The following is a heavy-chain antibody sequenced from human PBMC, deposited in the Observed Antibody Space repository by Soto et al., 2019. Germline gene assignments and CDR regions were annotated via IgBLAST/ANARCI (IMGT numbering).Heavy chain of an antibody. CDR3: ARAGPDLATLGSFDY. Sequence: QVQLVQSGAEVKRPGASVKVSCKASGYTFTNYYMHWVRQAPGQGLEWMGVIHYSGATPTYAQKFQGRVTMATDTSTSTVYGELSSLTSEDTAVSYCARAGPDLATLGSFDYWGQGTLVTVSS. D-gene: IGHD3-10*01. V-gene: IGHV1-46*01. CDR1: GYTFTNYY. CDR2: IHYSGATP. J-gene: IGHJ4*02.